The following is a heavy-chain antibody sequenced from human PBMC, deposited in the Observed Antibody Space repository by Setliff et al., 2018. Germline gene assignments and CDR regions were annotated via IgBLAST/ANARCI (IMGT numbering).Heavy chain of an antibody. Sequence: ASVKVSCKTSGYIFSDYGIAWVRQAPGQGLEWMGWISAHNGKTYYSPKLHGRVTLTTDTSTSTAYMELRSLGSDDTAIYYCSRLVRYCTATSCQRLSGGEFWGQGTLVTVSS. V-gene: IGHV1-18*01. CDR2: ISAHNGKT. D-gene: IGHD2-2*01. CDR1: GYIFSDYG. CDR3: SRLVRYCTATSCQRLSGGEF. J-gene: IGHJ4*02.